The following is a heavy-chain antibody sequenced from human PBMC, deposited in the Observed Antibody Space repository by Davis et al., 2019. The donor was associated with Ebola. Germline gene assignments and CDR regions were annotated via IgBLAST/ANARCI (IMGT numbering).Heavy chain of an antibody. J-gene: IGHJ3*02. CDR2: IYYSGST. CDR3: ARRGYYYDSSGYYGGAFDI. V-gene: IGHV4-59*08. Sequence: MPSETLSLTCAVYGGSFSGYYWSWIRQPPGKGLEWIGYIYYSGSTNYNPSLKSRVTISVDTSKNQFSLKLSSVTAADTAVYYCARRGYYYDSSGYYGGAFDIWGQGTMVTVSS. CDR1: GGSFSGYY. D-gene: IGHD3-22*01.